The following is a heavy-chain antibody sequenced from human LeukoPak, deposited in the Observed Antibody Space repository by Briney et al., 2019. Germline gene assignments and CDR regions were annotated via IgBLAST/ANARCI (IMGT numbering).Heavy chain of an antibody. J-gene: IGHJ3*02. CDR3: ARGGAHHHDAFDI. V-gene: IGHV1-69*05. CDR1: GGTFSSYA. CDR2: IIPIFGTA. Sequence: SVKVSCKASGGTFSSYAISWVRQAPGQGLEWMGGIIPIFGTANYAQKLQGRVTMTTDTSTSTAYMELRSLRSDDTAVYYCARGGAHHHDAFDIWGQGTMVTVSS.